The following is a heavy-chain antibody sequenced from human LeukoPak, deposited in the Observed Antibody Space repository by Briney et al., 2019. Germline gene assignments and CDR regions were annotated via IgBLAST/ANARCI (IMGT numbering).Heavy chain of an antibody. Sequence: SETLSLTCAVSGYSISSGYYWGWIRQPPGKGLEWIGSIYHTGNTYYNPSLKSRVTISVDTSKNQFSLKLSSVTAADTAVYYCARHYDSSGHSHFDYWGQGTLVTVSS. CDR2: IYHTGNT. V-gene: IGHV4-38-2*01. CDR1: GYSISSGYY. CDR3: ARHYDSSGHSHFDY. D-gene: IGHD3-22*01. J-gene: IGHJ4*02.